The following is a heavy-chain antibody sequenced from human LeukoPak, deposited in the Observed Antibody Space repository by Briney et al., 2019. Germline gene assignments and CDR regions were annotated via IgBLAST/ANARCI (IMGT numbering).Heavy chain of an antibody. D-gene: IGHD4-17*01. J-gene: IGHJ5*02. CDR3: ASGFGRLRGDWFDP. CDR1: GFTFSSYG. V-gene: IGHV3-30*02. Sequence: GGSLRLSCAASGFTFSSYGMHWVRQAPGKGLDWVAFIRYDGSTQYYADSVKGRFAISRDNSKNTLYLQMNSLRAEDTAVYYCASGFGRLRGDWFDPWGQGTLVTVSS. CDR2: IRYDGSTQ.